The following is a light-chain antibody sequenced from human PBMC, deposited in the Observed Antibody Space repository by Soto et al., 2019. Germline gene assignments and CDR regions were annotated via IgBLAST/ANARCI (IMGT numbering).Light chain of an antibody. J-gene: IGLJ3*02. CDR2: EVT. CDR3: SSYTSSSTLV. Sequence: QSALTQPASVSGSPGQSITISCTGTSSDIGGYNYVSWYQQHPGKAPKLMIYEVTNRPSGLSSRFSGSKSGNTASLTISVLQAEDEADYYCSSYTSSSTLVFGGGPKLTVL. V-gene: IGLV2-14*01. CDR1: SSDIGGYNY.